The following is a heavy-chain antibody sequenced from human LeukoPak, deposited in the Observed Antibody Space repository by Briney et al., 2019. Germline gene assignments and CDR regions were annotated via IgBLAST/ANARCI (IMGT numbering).Heavy chain of an antibody. CDR2: IRYDGSNK. J-gene: IGHJ1*01. Sequence: GGSLRLSCAASGFTFSSYGMHWVRQAPGKGLEWVAFIRYDGSNKYYADSVKGRFTTSRDNSKNTLYLQMNSLRAEDTAVYYCAKRDSSSWYPAEYFQHWGQGTLVTVSS. CDR1: GFTFSSYG. V-gene: IGHV3-30*02. D-gene: IGHD6-13*01. CDR3: AKRDSSSWYPAEYFQH.